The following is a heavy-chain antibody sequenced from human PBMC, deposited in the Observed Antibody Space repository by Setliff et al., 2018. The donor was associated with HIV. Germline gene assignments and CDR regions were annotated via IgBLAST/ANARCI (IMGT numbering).Heavy chain of an antibody. V-gene: IGHV4-34*01. CDR2: INHSGST. CDR1: GGSFSNYY. D-gene: IGHD5-12*01. J-gene: IGHJ6*03. CDR3: ARGRVDIVVTDYLDV. Sequence: SETLSLTCAVYGGSFSNYYWRWIRQPPGEGLEWIGEINHSGSTNYNPSLKSRVTISVDPSKIQFSLTLSSVTAADTAMYYCARGRVDIVVTDYLDVWGKGTTVTVSS.